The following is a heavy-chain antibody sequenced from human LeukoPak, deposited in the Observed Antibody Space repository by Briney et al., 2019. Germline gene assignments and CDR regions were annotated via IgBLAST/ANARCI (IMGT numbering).Heavy chain of an antibody. J-gene: IGHJ6*03. V-gene: IGHV1-46*01. CDR2: INPSDGRT. CDR1: GYTFTNYY. CDR3: ARDQFPTYGDHYYYYYYMDV. Sequence: ASVKVSCKASGYTFTNYYMHWVRQAPGQGLEWMGIINPSDGRTSYGQKFQGRVTMTRDTSTSTVYMELSSLRAEDMAVYYCARDQFPTYGDHYYYYYYMDVWGKGTTVTVSS. D-gene: IGHD4-17*01.